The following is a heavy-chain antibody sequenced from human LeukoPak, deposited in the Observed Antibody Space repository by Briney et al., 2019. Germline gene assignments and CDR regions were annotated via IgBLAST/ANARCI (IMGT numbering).Heavy chain of an antibody. CDR3: ASVYGSGSYFHYYYGMDV. CDR2: ISTTSNPI. CDR1: GFTFSSYE. Sequence: GSLRLSCAASGFTFSSYEMNWVRQAPGEGLEWVSYISTTSNPIYYADSVKGRFTISRDNAKNSLYLQMNSLRAEDTAVYYCASVYGSGSYFHYYYGMDVWGQGTTVTVSS. V-gene: IGHV3-48*03. D-gene: IGHD3-10*01. J-gene: IGHJ6*02.